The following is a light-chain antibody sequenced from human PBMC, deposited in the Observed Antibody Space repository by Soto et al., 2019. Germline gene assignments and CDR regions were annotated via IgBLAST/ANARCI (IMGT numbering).Light chain of an antibody. CDR3: QQLNSYLIP. V-gene: IGKV1-9*01. CDR1: HGISSY. J-gene: IGKJ5*01. Sequence: DARLTQSPSFLSASLGDRVTIPCRASHGISSYLACYQQKPGKAPKLLIYAASTLQSGVPSRFSGSGSGTEFTLTISSLQPEDFATYYCQQLNSYLIPFGQGTRLEI. CDR2: AAS.